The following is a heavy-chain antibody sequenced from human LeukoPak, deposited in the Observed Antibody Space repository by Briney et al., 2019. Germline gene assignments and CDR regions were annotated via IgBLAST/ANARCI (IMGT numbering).Heavy chain of an antibody. V-gene: IGHV3-48*04. CDR3: ARARRADLRFGEAFRHSKAVRAFDI. CDR1: GFTLSRYS. CDR2: MSSSGNSK. J-gene: IGHJ3*02. D-gene: IGHD3-10*01. Sequence: GGSLRLSCAASGFTLSRYSMNWVRQAPGKGLEWVSYMSSSGNSKHYADSVKGRFTISRDNAKNSLYLQMNSLRAEDTAVFYCARARRADLRFGEAFRHSKAVRAFDIWGQGTMVTVSS.